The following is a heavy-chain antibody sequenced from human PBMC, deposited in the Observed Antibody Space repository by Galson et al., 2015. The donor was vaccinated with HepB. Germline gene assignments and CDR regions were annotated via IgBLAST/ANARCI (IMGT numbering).Heavy chain of an antibody. V-gene: IGHV1-69*04. CDR1: GGTFSSYA. Sequence: SVKVSCKASGGTFSSYAISWVRQAPGQGLEWMGRIIPILGIANYAQKFQGRVTMTTDTSTSTAYMELRSLRSDDTAVYYCAREGRGGSYYDYYYYGMDVWGQGTTVTVSS. D-gene: IGHD1-26*01. CDR3: AREGRGGSYYDYYYYGMDV. J-gene: IGHJ6*02. CDR2: IIPILGIA.